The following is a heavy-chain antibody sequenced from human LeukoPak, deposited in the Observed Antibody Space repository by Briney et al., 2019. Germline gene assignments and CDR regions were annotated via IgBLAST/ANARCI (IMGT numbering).Heavy chain of an antibody. J-gene: IGHJ4*02. CDR1: GGSFSGYY. Sequence: PSETLSLTCAVYGGSFSGYYWSWIRQPPGKGLEWIGEINHSGSTNYNPPLKSRVTISVDTSKNQFSLKLSSVTAADTAVYYCARGRARTTFWGQGTLVTVSS. D-gene: IGHD3-16*01. CDR2: INHSGST. CDR3: ARGRARTTF. V-gene: IGHV4-34*01.